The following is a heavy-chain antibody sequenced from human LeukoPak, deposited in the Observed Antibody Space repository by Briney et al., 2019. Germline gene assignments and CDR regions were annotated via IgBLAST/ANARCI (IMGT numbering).Heavy chain of an antibody. CDR3: TRRGDSSGYYRDY. V-gene: IGHV1-46*03. J-gene: IGHJ4*02. CDR1: GYTFIHYY. Sequence: ASVKVSCKASGYTFIHYYMHWVRQAPGQGLEWMGIINPSGGSTSYAQKFQGRVTMTRDMSTSTVYMELSSLRSEDTAVYYCTRRGDSSGYYRDYWGQGTLVTVSS. D-gene: IGHD3-22*01. CDR2: INPSGGST.